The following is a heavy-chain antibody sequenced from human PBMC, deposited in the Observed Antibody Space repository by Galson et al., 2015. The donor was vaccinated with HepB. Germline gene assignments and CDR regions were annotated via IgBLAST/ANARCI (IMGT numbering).Heavy chain of an antibody. D-gene: IGHD1-7*01. CDR3: VRGTYFHFDN. CDR1: GYTFTNYY. V-gene: IGHV1-46*03. J-gene: IGHJ4*02. CDR2: FNPSGGST. Sequence: SVKVSCKASGYTFTNYYIHWVRQAPGQGLGWMGIFNPSGGSTSFALRFQGRVTMTSDTSTSTSTNTLYMDLSSLKSEDTAVYYCVRGTYFHFDNWGQGTLVTVSS.